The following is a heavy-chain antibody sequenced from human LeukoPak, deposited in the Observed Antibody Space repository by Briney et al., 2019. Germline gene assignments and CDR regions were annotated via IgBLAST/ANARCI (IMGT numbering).Heavy chain of an antibody. CDR1: GFTFSDYG. V-gene: IGHV3-33*01. CDR2: IWYDGRNQ. Sequence: GGSLRLSCAASGFTFSDYGMHWVRQAPGKGLEWVAVIWYDGRNQWYADSVKGRFTISRDNSQNTLYLQMNSLRAEDTAVYYCARTANFAAGYYIDYWGQGTLVTVSS. D-gene: IGHD6-13*01. J-gene: IGHJ4*02. CDR3: ARTANFAAGYYIDY.